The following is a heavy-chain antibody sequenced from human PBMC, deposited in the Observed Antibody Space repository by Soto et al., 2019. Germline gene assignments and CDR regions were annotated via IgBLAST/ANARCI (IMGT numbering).Heavy chain of an antibody. CDR1: GYTFTGYY. CDR2: INPNSGGT. J-gene: IGHJ3*01. Sequence: ASVKVSCKASGYTFTGYYMHWVRQAPGQGLEWMGWINPNSGGTNYAQKFQGWVTMTRDTSISTAYMELSRLRSDDRAGYSGARGTGGSIEAAGTGVGLFDFWGQG. D-gene: IGHD6-13*01. V-gene: IGHV1-2*04. CDR3: ARGTGGSIEAAGTGVGLFDF.